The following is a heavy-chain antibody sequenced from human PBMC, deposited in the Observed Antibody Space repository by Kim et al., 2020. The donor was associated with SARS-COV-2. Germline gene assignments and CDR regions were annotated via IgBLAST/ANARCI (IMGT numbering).Heavy chain of an antibody. D-gene: IGHD2-15*01. Sequence: ASVKVSCKASGYTFTSYYMHWVRQAPGQGLEWMGIINPSGGSTSYAQKFQGRVTMTRDTSTSTVYMELSSLRSEDTAVYYCASPRDGVVVAALDAFDIWGQGTMVTVSS. CDR2: INPSGGST. J-gene: IGHJ3*02. CDR3: ASPRDGVVVAALDAFDI. CDR1: GYTFTSYY. V-gene: IGHV1-46*01.